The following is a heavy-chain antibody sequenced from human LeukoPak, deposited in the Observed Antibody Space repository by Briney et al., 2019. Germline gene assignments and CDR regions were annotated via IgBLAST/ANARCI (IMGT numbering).Heavy chain of an antibody. CDR1: GFTFSSYS. CDR3: ARAISDYDASDI. D-gene: IGHD4-17*01. CDR2: ISSSSNFI. J-gene: IGHJ3*02. V-gene: IGHV3-21*01. Sequence: PGGSLRLSCAASGFTFSSYSMNWVRQAPGKGLEWVSSISSSSNFIYYADSVKGRFTISRDNAKNSLYLRMNSLRAEDTAVYYCARAISDYDASDIWGQGTMVTVSS.